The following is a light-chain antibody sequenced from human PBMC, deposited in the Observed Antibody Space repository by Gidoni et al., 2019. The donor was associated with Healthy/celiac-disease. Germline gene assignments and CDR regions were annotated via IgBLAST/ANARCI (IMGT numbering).Light chain of an antibody. CDR1: SSYIGSNY. V-gene: IGLV1-47*01. CDR3: AAWAASLSAWV. CDR2: RTK. Sequence: QSVLTQPPSASGTPGQRVTISCSGSSSYIGSNYVYWYQQLPGTAPKLLIYRTKQRPSPVPARFPAPQSRTSASLAISGLRSEDEADYSCAAWAASLSAWVFGGGTKLTVL. J-gene: IGLJ3*02.